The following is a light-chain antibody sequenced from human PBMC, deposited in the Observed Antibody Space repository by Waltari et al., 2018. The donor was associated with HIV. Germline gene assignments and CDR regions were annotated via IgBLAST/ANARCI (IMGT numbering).Light chain of an antibody. V-gene: IGLV2-14*03. Sequence: QSALTQPASVSGFLGQSINISCTGIRTDSRFYPFVSWYQQYPGNIPRLITFDINNRPSGVSEHFSGSRSGNSASLTCSGLQSGDEAHYYCASNRLDYTLIFGGGTKLTVL. CDR1: RTDSRFYPF. J-gene: IGLJ2*01. CDR3: ASNRLDYTLI. CDR2: DIN.